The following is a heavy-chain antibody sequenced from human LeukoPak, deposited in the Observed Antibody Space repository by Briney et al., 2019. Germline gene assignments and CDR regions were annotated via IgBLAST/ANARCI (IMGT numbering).Heavy chain of an antibody. V-gene: IGHV4-38-2*02. D-gene: IGHD6-6*01. J-gene: IGHJ4*02. CDR2: IYHSGST. Sequence: SETLSLTCTVSGYSISSGYYWGWIRQPPGKGLEWIGGIYHSGSTNYSPSLKSRVTISVDTSKNQFSLKLSSVTAADTAVYYCARGQSSIAARINYFDYWGQGTLVTVSS. CDR3: ARGQSSIAARINYFDY. CDR1: GYSISSGYY.